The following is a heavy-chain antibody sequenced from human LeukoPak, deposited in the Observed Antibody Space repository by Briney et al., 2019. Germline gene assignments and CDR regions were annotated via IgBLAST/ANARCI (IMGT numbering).Heavy chain of an antibody. CDR3: ARYCNGVTCYSGYDY. D-gene: IGHD2-15*01. V-gene: IGHV3-64*01. CDR1: GFTFSSYA. CDR2: ISTNGGGT. J-gene: IGHJ4*02. Sequence: GGSLRLSCAASGFTFSSYAMHWVRQTPGKGLEYVSAISTNGGGTYYANSVKARFTISRDNSKNPLYLQMGSLRAEDMAVYYCARYCNGVTCYSGYDYWGQGTLVTVSS.